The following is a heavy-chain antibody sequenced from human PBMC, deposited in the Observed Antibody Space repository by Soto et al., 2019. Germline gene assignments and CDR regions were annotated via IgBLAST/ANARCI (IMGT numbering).Heavy chain of an antibody. Sequence: EVQLVESGGGLVQPGGSLRLSCAASGFTFSSYWMSWVRQAPGKGLEWVANIKQDGSEQYYVDSVKGRFTISRDNAKNSMYLQMNSLRAEDTAVYYCARDLSSSWYNVAWGQGTLVTVSS. CDR1: GFTFSSYW. CDR3: ARDLSSSWYNVA. V-gene: IGHV3-7*04. J-gene: IGHJ5*02. CDR2: IKQDGSEQ. D-gene: IGHD6-13*01.